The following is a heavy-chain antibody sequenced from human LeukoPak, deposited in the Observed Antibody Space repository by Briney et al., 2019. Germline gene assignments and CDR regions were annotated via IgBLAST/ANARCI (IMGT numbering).Heavy chain of an antibody. D-gene: IGHD2-2*02. CDR2: IYPGPSDI. J-gene: IGHJ4*02. CDR1: GGYW. V-gene: IGHV5-51*01. Sequence: GESLKISCKDSGGYWIGWVRQMPAKGLEWMAIIYPGPSDIRYSPSFQGQVTISGDKSISTAYLQWSSLRASDTAMYYCAIGGDSTTSCYRCFNYWGQGTLVTVSS. CDR3: AIGGDSTTSCYRCFNY.